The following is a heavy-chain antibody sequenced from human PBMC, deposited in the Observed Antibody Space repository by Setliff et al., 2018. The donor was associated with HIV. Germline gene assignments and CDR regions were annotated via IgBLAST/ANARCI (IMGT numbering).Heavy chain of an antibody. Sequence: SGGSLRLSCAASGFRFRSYWMSWVRQAPGKGLESVANVKQDGTETLYVDSVKGRFTISRDNANNLVYLQMNSLRVEDTAVYFCARWGSGSYERVFDYWGQGMLGTVS. CDR3: ARWGSGSYERVFDY. CDR2: VKQDGTET. CDR1: GFRFRSYW. J-gene: IGHJ4*02. V-gene: IGHV3-7*01. D-gene: IGHD1-26*01.